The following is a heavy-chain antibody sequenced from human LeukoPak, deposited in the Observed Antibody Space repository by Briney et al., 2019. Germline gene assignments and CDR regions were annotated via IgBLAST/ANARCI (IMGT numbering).Heavy chain of an antibody. J-gene: IGHJ6*02. V-gene: IGHV4-61*01. CDR1: GDSVSNSLYY. Sequence: SETLSLTCTVSGDSVSNSLYYWSWIRQPPGKGLEWIGYIYYSGSTNYNPSLKSRVTISVDTSKNQFSLKLSSVTAADTAVYYCARDRQQLVTDSYYYYGMDVWGQGTTVTVSS. CDR2: IYYSGST. CDR3: ARDRQQLVTDSYYYYGMDV. D-gene: IGHD6-6*01.